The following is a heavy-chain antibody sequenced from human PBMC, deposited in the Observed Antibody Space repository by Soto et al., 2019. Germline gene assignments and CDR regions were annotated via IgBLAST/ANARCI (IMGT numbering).Heavy chain of an antibody. CDR3: ARTGSMATSRPWSSETSFDY. J-gene: IGHJ4*02. Sequence: SVKVSCKASGGTFSSYAISWVRQAPGQGLEWMGGIIPIFGTANYAQKFQGRVTITADESTSTAYMELSSLRSEDTAVYYCARTGSMATSRPWSSETSFDYWGQGTLVTLSS. CDR2: IIPIFGTA. V-gene: IGHV1-69*13. D-gene: IGHD3-3*01. CDR1: GGTFSSYA.